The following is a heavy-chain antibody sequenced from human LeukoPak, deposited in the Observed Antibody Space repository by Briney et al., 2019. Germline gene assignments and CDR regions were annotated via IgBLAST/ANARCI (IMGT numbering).Heavy chain of an antibody. Sequence: SVKVSCKASGGTFSSYAISWVRQAPGQGLEWMGGIIPIFGTANYAQKFQGRVTITADESTSTAYMELSSLRSEDTAVYYCARERYLDSLSTFDYWGQGTLVTVSS. D-gene: IGHD3-9*01. V-gene: IGHV1-69*13. CDR3: ARERYLDSLSTFDY. J-gene: IGHJ4*02. CDR1: GGTFSSYA. CDR2: IIPIFGTA.